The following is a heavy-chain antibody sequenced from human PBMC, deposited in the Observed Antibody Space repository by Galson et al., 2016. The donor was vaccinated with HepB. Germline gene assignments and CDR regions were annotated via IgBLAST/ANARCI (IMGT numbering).Heavy chain of an antibody. J-gene: IGHJ4*02. Sequence: SLRLSCTASGFTFTDHAMSWVRLVPGKGLEWVAVVSGNGGTLYYSDSVKGRFTISSDNSKNTLYLQMNSLRAEDTATYYCAREGQSSGHCGAFDWWGQGTLVTV. CDR2: VSGNGGTL. CDR1: GFTFTDHA. CDR3: AREGQSSGHCGAFDW. D-gene: IGHD2-21*01. V-gene: IGHV3-23*01.